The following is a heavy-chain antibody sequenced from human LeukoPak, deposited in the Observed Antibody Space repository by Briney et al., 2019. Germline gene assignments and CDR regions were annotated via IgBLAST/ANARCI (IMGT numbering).Heavy chain of an antibody. V-gene: IGHV4-59*01. CDR2: IYYSENT. Sequence: SETLSLTCTVSGGSISTYFRSWIRRPPGKGLEWIGYIYYSENTNYNPSLKSRVTISVDTSKNQFSLKLSSVTAADTAVYYCARLRVPDYYAMDVWGQGATVTVSS. J-gene: IGHJ6*02. CDR3: ARLRVPDYYAMDV. CDR1: GGSISTYF.